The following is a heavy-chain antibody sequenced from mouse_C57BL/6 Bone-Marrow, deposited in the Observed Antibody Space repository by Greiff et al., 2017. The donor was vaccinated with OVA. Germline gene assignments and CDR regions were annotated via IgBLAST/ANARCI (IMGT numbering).Heavy chain of an antibody. V-gene: IGHV14-4*01. CDR3: TRSRQGWFAY. Sequence: VQLQQSGAELVRPGASVKLSCTASGFNIKDDYMHLVKQRPEQGLEWIGWIDPENGDTEYASKFQGKATITADTSSNTAYLQLSSLTSEDTAVYYCTRSRQGWFAYWGQGTLVTVSA. CDR2: IDPENGDT. CDR1: GFNIKDDY. D-gene: IGHD2-4*01. J-gene: IGHJ3*01.